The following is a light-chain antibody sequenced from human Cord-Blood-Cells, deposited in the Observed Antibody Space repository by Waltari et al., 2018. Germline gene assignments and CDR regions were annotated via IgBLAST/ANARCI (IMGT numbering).Light chain of an antibody. V-gene: IGKV1-39*01. CDR2: AAS. CDR1: QSISSY. Sequence: DIQMTQSPYSLSASVGDRVTITCRASQSISSYLNWYQQKPGKAPKLLIYAASSLQSGVPSRFSGSVSGTDFTLTISSLQPEDFATYYCQQSYSTPFTFGPGTKVDIK. CDR3: QQSYSTPFT. J-gene: IGKJ3*01.